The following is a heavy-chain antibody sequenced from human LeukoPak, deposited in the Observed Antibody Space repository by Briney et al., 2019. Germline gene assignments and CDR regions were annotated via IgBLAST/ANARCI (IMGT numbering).Heavy chain of an antibody. CDR3: ARVSSSWYVDY. J-gene: IGHJ4*02. Sequence: GGSLRLSCAASGFTVSSNYMSWVRRAPGKGLEWVSVIYSGGSTYYADSVKGRFTISRDNSKNTLYLQMNSLRAEDTAVYYCARVSSSWYVDYWGQGILVTVSS. CDR1: GFTVSSNY. CDR2: IYSGGST. V-gene: IGHV3-66*01. D-gene: IGHD6-13*01.